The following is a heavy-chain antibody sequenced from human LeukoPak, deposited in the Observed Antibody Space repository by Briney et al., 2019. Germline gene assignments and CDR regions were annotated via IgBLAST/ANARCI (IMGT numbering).Heavy chain of an antibody. J-gene: IGHJ4*02. Sequence: SETLSLTCAVYGGSFSGYYWSWIRQPPGKGLEWIGEINHSGSTNYNPSLKSRVTMSVDTSKNQFSLKLSSVTAADTAVYYCASLYSSSGGYWGQGTLVTVSS. V-gene: IGHV4-34*01. D-gene: IGHD6-6*01. CDR2: INHSGST. CDR3: ASLYSSSGGY. CDR1: GGSFSGYY.